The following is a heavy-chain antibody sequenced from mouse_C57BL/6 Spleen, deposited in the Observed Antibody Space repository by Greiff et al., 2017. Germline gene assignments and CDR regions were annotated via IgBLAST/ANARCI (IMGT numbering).Heavy chain of an antibody. CDR2: IWWDDDK. Sequence: QVTLKESGPGILQPSQTLSLTCSFSGFSLSTFGMGVGWIRQPSGKGLEWLAHIWWDDDKYYNPALKSRLTISKDTSKNQVFLKIANVDTADTATYYCARMAAQVTAGYYAMDYWGQGTSVTVSS. D-gene: IGHD3-2*02. CDR3: ARMAAQVTAGYYAMDY. J-gene: IGHJ4*01. V-gene: IGHV8-8*01. CDR1: GFSLSTFGMG.